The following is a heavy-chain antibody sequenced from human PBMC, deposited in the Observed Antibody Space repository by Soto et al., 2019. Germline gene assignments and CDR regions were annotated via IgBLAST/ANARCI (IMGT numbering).Heavy chain of an antibody. D-gene: IGHD3-10*01. CDR3: ARRGDSATLDQ. CDR1: GYTFTTYD. V-gene: IGHV1-8*01. CDR2: MNPNSGYA. J-gene: IGHJ4*02. Sequence: ASVKVSCKASGYTFTTYDINWVRQATGQGLEWMGWMNPNSGYADYAQNFQGRVTMSRDTSIKTAYMELSHLKSEDTAVYYCARRGDSATLDQWGQGTLFTVSS.